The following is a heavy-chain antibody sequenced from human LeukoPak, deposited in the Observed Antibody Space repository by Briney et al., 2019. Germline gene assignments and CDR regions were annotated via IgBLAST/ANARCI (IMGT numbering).Heavy chain of an antibody. V-gene: IGHV3-30*03. CDR1: GFTFSSFG. J-gene: IGHJ6*02. CDR2: ISYEGSNK. Sequence: PGGSVRLSCAASGFTFSSFGMHWVRQAPGKGLEWVAVISYEGSNKYYADSVKGRFTISRDNSQNTLYLQMNSLRLEDTAVYYCGRLMGGYDSYFYGMDVWGQGTTVTVSS. CDR3: GRLMGGYDSYFYGMDV. D-gene: IGHD5-12*01.